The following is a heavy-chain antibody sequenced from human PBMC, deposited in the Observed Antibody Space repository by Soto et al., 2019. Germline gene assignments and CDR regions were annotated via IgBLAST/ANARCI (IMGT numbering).Heavy chain of an antibody. CDR2: IYYSGST. Sequence: VQLLESGGGLVQPGGSLRLSCAASGFTFSNYAMSWVRQAPGKGLEWIGYIYYSGSTYYNPSLKSRVTISVDTSKNQCSLKLSSVTAADTAVYYCARDRDDILTGYSYGMDVWGQGTTVTVSS. J-gene: IGHJ6*02. D-gene: IGHD3-9*01. CDR1: GFTFSNYA. V-gene: IGHV4-31*02. CDR3: ARDRDDILTGYSYGMDV.